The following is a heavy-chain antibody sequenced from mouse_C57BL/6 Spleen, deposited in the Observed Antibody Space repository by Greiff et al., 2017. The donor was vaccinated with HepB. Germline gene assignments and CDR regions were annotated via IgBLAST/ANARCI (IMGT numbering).Heavy chain of an antibody. CDR2: IDPETGGT. CDR1: GYTFTDYE. V-gene: IGHV1-15*01. CDR3: TRRSYGSSYVYYDWYFDV. Sequence: QVQLQQSGAELVRPGASVTLSCKASGYTFTDYEMHWVKQTPVHGLEWIGAIDPETGGTAYNQKFKGKAILTADKASSTAYMELRSLTSEDSAVYYCTRRSYGSSYVYYDWYFDVWGTGTTVTVSS. D-gene: IGHD1-1*01. J-gene: IGHJ1*03.